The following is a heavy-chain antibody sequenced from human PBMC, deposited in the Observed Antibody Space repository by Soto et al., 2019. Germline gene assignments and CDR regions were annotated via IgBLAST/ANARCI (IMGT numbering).Heavy chain of an antibody. CDR2: ISRSGGTT. CDR1: GFPLSSFA. Sequence: EVQLLESGGGLVQPGGSLRLTCAASGFPLSSFAMTWVRQAPGKGLEWVSAISRSGGTTYYADSVKGRFTNSRDSSQNTLYLQMSSLRAEDTAIYYCTRDPEPWGRGTLVTVSS. CDR3: TRDPEP. V-gene: IGHV3-23*01. J-gene: IGHJ5*02.